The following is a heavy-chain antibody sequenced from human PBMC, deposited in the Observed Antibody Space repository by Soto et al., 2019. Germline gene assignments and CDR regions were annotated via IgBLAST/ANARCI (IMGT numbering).Heavy chain of an antibody. CDR2: IYYSGST. V-gene: IGHV4-59*08. CDR1: GGCISSYY. J-gene: IGHJ6*02. Sequence: PSETLSLTCTVSGGCISSYYWSWIRQPPGKGLEWIGYIYYSGSTNYNPSLKSRVTISVDTSKNQFSLKLSSVTAADTAVYYCARHRGWSSSWYYYYYGMDVWGQGTTVT. D-gene: IGHD6-13*01. CDR3: ARHRGWSSSWYYYYYGMDV.